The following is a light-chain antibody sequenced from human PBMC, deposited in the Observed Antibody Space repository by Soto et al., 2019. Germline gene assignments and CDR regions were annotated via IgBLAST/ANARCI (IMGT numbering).Light chain of an antibody. J-gene: IGKJ4*01. CDR1: QSITTY. CDR3: QQTYSTPPT. V-gene: IGKV1-39*01. Sequence: DIQMTQSPSSLSASVGDRVTITCRASQSITTYLNWYQQKPGKAPNLLIYAASSLHSGVPSRFSGSGSATDLTLTITSLQPEDFATYYCQQTYSTPPTFGGGTKVEIK. CDR2: AAS.